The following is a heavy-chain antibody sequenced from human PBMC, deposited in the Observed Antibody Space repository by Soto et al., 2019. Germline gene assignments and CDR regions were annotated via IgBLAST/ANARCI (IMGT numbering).Heavy chain of an antibody. V-gene: IGHV1-8*01. CDR3: AREKGGGSYLDY. J-gene: IGHJ4*02. D-gene: IGHD1-26*01. Sequence: QVQLVQSGAEVKKPGASVKVSCKASGYTFTSYDINWGRQATGQGLEWMGWRNPNRGNTGYAQKLQGRVTKNRNTSISTAYMELSTLRSKDTPVYYCAREKGGGSYLDYWGQGTLVTVSS. CDR2: RNPNRGNT. CDR1: GYTFTSYD.